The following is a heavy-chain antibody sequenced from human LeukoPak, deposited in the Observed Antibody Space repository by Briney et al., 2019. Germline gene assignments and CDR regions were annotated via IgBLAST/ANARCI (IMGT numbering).Heavy chain of an antibody. D-gene: IGHD3-9*01. CDR2: IYSGGST. Sequence: GGSLRLSCAASGFTVSSNYMSWVRQAPGKGLEWVSVIYSGGSTYYADSVKGRFTISRDNSKNTLYLQMNSLRAEDTAVYYCARDILTARGYYYYYGMDVWGQGTTVTVSS. V-gene: IGHV3-66*01. CDR3: ARDILTARGYYYYYGMDV. J-gene: IGHJ6*02. CDR1: GFTVSSNY.